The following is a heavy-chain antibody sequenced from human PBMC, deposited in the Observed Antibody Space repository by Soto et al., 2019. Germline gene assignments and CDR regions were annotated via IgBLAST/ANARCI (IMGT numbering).Heavy chain of an antibody. CDR3: ATPYYFNP. CDR1: GFMFSAYT. CDR2: ISDDSTYI. D-gene: IGHD3-22*01. J-gene: IGHJ5*02. Sequence: EVQLVQSGGGLVKPGGSLRLSCAASGFMFSAYTMNWVRQAPGKGLEWLSSISDDSTYIDYADSLRGRFTVSRDNARKSLYLQMDSLGPEDTGVYYCATPYYFNPWGPGTLVTVSS. V-gene: IGHV3-21*01.